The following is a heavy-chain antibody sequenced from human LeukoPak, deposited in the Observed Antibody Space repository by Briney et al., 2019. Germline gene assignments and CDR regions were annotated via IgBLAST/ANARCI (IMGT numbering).Heavy chain of an antibody. CDR2: FDPEDGET. D-gene: IGHD6-19*01. CDR3: ATDNRHRSGYSNGASIYYYGMDV. V-gene: IGHV1-24*01. J-gene: IGHJ6*02. CDR1: GYTLTELS. Sequence: ASVRVSCKVSGYTLTELSMHWVRQAPGKGLEWMGGFDPEDGETIYAQKFQGRVTMTEDTSTDTAYMELSSLRSEDTAVYYCATDNRHRSGYSNGASIYYYGMDVWGQGTTVTVSS.